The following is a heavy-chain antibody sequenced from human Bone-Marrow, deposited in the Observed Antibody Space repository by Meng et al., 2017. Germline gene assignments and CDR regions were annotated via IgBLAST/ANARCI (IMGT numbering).Heavy chain of an antibody. J-gene: IGHJ4*02. CDR3: AASPGWWRIDS. V-gene: IGHV4-4*02. CDR1: GASVSSGYW. Sequence: QVQVQESGPGLVKPSGTLSLPCGVSGASVSSGYWWTWVRQPPGKGLEWIGEFHHSGTTNYNPSLRSRVTISVDTSKNQFSLRLTSVTAADTAVYYCAASPGWWRIDSWGQGTLVTV. D-gene: IGHD6-19*01. CDR2: FHHSGTT.